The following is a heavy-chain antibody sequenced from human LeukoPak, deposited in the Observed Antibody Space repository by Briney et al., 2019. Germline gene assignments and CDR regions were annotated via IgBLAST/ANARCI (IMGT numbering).Heavy chain of an antibody. Sequence: GGSLRLSCAASGFTFSSYGMHWVRQAPGKGLEWVAVISYDGSNKYYADSVKGRFTISRDNSKNTLYLQMNSLRAEDTAVYYCAKNKNYDFWSGYWDYWGQGTLVTVSS. CDR2: ISYDGSNK. CDR3: AKNKNYDFWSGYWDY. D-gene: IGHD3-3*01. V-gene: IGHV3-30*18. J-gene: IGHJ4*02. CDR1: GFTFSSYG.